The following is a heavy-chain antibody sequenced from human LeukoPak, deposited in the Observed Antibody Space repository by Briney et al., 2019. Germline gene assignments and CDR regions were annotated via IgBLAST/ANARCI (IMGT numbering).Heavy chain of an antibody. CDR1: GFTFSSYG. CDR3: ARDRSGSYQAYFDY. D-gene: IGHD1-26*01. CDR2: IWYDGSNK. J-gene: IGHJ4*02. V-gene: IGHV3-33*01. Sequence: PGGSLRLSCAASGFTFSSYGMHWVRQAPGKGLEWVAVIWYDGSNKYYADSVKGRFTISRDNAKNSLYLQMNSLRAEDTAVYYCARDRSGSYQAYFDYWGQGTLVTVSS.